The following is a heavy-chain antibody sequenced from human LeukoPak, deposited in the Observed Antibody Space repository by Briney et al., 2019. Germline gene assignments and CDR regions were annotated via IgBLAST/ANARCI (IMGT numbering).Heavy chain of an antibody. D-gene: IGHD6-19*01. CDR1: GFTFSTYG. Sequence: GGSLRLSCAASGFTFSTYGMHWVRQAPGKGLDWGAVIRYDGSEGYYADSVKDRFAVSRDNSKNTLYLQMTSLRAEDTAVYYCAKVGYGWYEVDYWGQGTLVTVSS. J-gene: IGHJ4*02. V-gene: IGHV3-30*02. CDR3: AKVGYGWYEVDY. CDR2: IRYDGSEG.